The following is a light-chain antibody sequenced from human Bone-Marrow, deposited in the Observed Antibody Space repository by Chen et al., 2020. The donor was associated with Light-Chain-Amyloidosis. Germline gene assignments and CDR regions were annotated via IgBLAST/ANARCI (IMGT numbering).Light chain of an antibody. CDR2: GAS. V-gene: IGKV3-15*01. CDR1: QSVSSN. CDR3: QQYNNWPPLT. J-gene: IGKJ4*01. Sequence: EIVMTPSPAPLSVSPGERAPLSCRASQSVSSNLAWYQQKPGQAPRLLVYGASTRATGIPARFSGSGSGTEFTLTISSLQSEDFAVYYCQQYNNWPPLTFGGGTKVEIK.